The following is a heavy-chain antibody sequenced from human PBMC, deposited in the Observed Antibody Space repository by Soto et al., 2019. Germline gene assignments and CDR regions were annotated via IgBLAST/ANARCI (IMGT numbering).Heavy chain of an antibody. J-gene: IGHJ4*02. CDR2: FDPANDET. Sequence: ASVKVSCKVSGYTLTELSIHWVRQAPGKGLELMGNFDPANDETIFAQKFQGRVTMTEDTSTDTAYMELSSLRSEDTAVYYCATMPLIIVVAGRLDSWGQGTLVTVSS. CDR3: ATMPLIIVVAGRLDS. V-gene: IGHV1-24*01. CDR1: GYTLTELS. D-gene: IGHD6-19*01.